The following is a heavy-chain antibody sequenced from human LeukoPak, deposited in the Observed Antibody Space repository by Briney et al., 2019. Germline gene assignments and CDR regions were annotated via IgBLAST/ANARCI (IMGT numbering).Heavy chain of an antibody. V-gene: IGHV4-34*01. CDR2: INHSGST. D-gene: IGHD3-10*01. CDR3: ARGGHYSDAFDT. CDR1: GGSFSGYY. Sequence: SETLSLTCTVYGGSFSGYYWSWIRQPPGKGLEWIGEINHSGSTNYNPSLKSRVTISVDTSKNQFSLKLSSVTAADTAVYYCARGGHYSDAFDTWGQGTMVTVSS. J-gene: IGHJ3*02.